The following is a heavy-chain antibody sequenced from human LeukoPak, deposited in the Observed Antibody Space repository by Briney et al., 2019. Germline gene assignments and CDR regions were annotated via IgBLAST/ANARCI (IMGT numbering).Heavy chain of an antibody. D-gene: IGHD2-15*01. CDR2: IIPIFGTA. Sequence: SVKVSCKASGGTFSNYAISWVRQAPGQGLEWMGGIIPIFGTANYAQKFQGRVTITADVSTSTAYMEMSSLRSEDTAVYYCARGRQLGYCSGGSCYTGNYWGQGTLVTVSS. CDR3: ARGRQLGYCSGGSCYTGNY. V-gene: IGHV1-69*13. CDR1: GGTFSNYA. J-gene: IGHJ4*02.